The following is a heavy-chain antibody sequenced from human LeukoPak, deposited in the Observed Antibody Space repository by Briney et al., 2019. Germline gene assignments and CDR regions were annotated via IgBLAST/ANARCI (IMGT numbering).Heavy chain of an antibody. Sequence: SETLSLTCAVSGGSISRNTYSWNWIRQPPGKGLEWIGDIYHSGSTYYNPSLGSRVTISIDRSKNQFSLKLRSVTAADTAVYYCARDREYRAPDYWGQGTLVTVSS. CDR1: GGSISRNTYS. V-gene: IGHV4-30-2*01. D-gene: IGHD2/OR15-2a*01. CDR2: IYHSGST. CDR3: ARDREYRAPDY. J-gene: IGHJ4*02.